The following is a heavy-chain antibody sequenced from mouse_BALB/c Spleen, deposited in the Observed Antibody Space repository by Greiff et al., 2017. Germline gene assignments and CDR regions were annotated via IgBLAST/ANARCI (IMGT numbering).Heavy chain of an antibody. CDR3: ARHYGYDYYFDY. D-gene: IGHD2-2*01. CDR2: ISSGGGST. Sequence: DVKLVESGGGLVKPGGSLKLSCAASGFAFSSYDMSWVRQTPEKRLEWVAYISSGGGSTYYPDTVKGRFTISRDNAKNTLYLQMSSLKSEDTAMYYCARHYGYDYYFDYWGQGTTLTVSS. V-gene: IGHV5-12-1*01. CDR1: GFAFSSYD. J-gene: IGHJ2*01.